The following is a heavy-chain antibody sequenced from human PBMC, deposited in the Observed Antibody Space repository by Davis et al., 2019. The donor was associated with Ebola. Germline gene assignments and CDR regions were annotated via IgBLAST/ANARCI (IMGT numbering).Heavy chain of an antibody. V-gene: IGHV3-23*01. CDR1: GFTFSSYA. J-gene: IGHJ4*02. CDR2: INSYGGYT. CDR3: ASLYGSGSAI. D-gene: IGHD3-10*01. Sequence: PGGSLRLSCAASGFTFSSYAMSWVRQAPGKGLEWVSTINSYGGYTYYADSVKGRFTISRDNSKNTLYLQMGSLRAEDMAVYYCASLYGSGSAIWGQGTLVTVSS.